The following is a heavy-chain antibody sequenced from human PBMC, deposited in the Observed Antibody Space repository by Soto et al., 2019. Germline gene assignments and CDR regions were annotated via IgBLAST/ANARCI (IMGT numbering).Heavy chain of an antibody. Sequence: QVQLVESGGGVVQPGRSLRLSCAASGFTFSSYGMHWVRQAPGKGLEWVAVIWYDGSNKYYADSVKGRFTISRDNSKNTLYLQMNSLRAEDTAVYYCARDLAGGYSYGYHYWGQGTLVTVSS. V-gene: IGHV3-33*01. CDR2: IWYDGSNK. J-gene: IGHJ4*02. CDR3: ARDLAGGYSYGYHY. CDR1: GFTFSSYG. D-gene: IGHD5-18*01.